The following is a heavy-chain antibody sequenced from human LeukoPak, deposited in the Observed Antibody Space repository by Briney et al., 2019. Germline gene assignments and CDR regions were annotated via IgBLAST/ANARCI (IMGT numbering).Heavy chain of an antibody. D-gene: IGHD3-3*01. CDR3: ARDSITIFGVALYYFDY. CDR2: INPNSGGT. CDR1: GYTFTGYY. V-gene: IGHV1-2*02. Sequence: ASVKVSCXASGYTFTGYYMHWVRQAPGQGLEWMGWINPNSGGTNYAQKFQGRVTMTRDTSISTAYMELSRLRSDDTAVYYCARDSITIFGVALYYFDYWGQGTLVTVSS. J-gene: IGHJ4*02.